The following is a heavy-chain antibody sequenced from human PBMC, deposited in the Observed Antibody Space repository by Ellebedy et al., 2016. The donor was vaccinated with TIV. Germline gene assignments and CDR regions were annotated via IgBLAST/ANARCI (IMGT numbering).Heavy chain of an antibody. J-gene: IGHJ4*02. Sequence: GESLKISCAASGFSVSSYAMSWVRQAPGKGLVVVSGIVGSGGSRYTDSVKGRFTISRDNSKSTLDLKMSSLRAEDTAVYYCAKDRISGDGYWVFDFWGQGTLVTVST. D-gene: IGHD5-18*01. CDR2: IVGSGGSR. CDR3: AKDRISGDGYWVFDF. CDR1: GFSVSSYA. V-gene: IGHV3-23*01.